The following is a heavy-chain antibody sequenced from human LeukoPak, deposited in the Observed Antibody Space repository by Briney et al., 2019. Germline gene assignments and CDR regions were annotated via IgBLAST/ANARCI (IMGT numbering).Heavy chain of an antibody. J-gene: IGHJ4*02. D-gene: IGHD6-19*01. CDR1: GFTFSSYS. CDR2: IKQDGSEK. Sequence: GGSLRLSCTASGFTFSSYSMNWVRQAPGKGLEWVANIKQDGSEKYYVDSVKGRFTISRDNAKNSLYLQMNSLRAEDTAVYYCARNSGWYAYWGQGTLVTVSS. V-gene: IGHV3-7*01. CDR3: ARNSGWYAY.